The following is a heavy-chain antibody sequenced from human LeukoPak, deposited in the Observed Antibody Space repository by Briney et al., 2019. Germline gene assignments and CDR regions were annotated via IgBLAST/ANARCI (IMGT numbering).Heavy chain of an antibody. V-gene: IGHV4-39*01. D-gene: IGHD4-23*01. J-gene: IGHJ5*02. CDR3: ATATVGWFS. Sequence: SETLSLTCTVSGGSINSSDYYWGWIRQPPGKELEWLETIYYSGSAYYNPSLKIRVTISLDTSKNQFSLKLTSVTAADTVVYYCATATVGWFSWGQRTLVTV. CDR1: GGSINSSDYY. CDR2: IYYSGSA.